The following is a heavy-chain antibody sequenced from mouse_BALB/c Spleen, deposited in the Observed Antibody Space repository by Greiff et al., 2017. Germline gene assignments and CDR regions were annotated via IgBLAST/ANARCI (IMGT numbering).Heavy chain of an antibody. J-gene: IGHJ4*01. CDR3: AREMITARDYYAMDY. CDR2: ISDGGSYT. V-gene: IGHV5-4*02. D-gene: IGHD2-4*01. CDR1: GFTFSDYY. Sequence: DVMLVESGGGLAKPGGSLKLSCAASGFTFSDYYMYWVRQTPEKRLEWVATISDGGSYTYYPDSVKGRFTISRDNAKNNLYLQMSSLKSEDTAMYYCAREMITARDYYAMDYWGQGTSVTVSS.